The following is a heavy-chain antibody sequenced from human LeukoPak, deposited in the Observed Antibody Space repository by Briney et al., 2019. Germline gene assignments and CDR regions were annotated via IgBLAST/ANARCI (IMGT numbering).Heavy chain of an antibody. D-gene: IGHD3-22*01. V-gene: IGHV3-74*01. J-gene: IGHJ4*02. CDR1: GFTFRSSW. Sequence: GGSLRLSCAASGFTFRSSWIHWVRQVPGKGLVWVSRINTDGSSTSYVDSVKGRFTISRDNAKNSLYLQMNSLRAEDTALYYCAKAIYYDSSGSIDYWGQGTLVTVSS. CDR3: AKAIYYDSSGSIDY. CDR2: INTDGSST.